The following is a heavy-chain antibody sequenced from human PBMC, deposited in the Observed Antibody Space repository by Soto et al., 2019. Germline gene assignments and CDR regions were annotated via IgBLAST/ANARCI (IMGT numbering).Heavy chain of an antibody. CDR1: GGTFSSHA. V-gene: IGHV1-69*01. CDR2: IIPMFGTA. D-gene: IGHD3-22*01. CDR3: ARGWGDDSRDYYYAY. Sequence: QVQLVQSGAEVRKPGSSGKVSCKASGGTFSSHAMSWVRQAPGQGLEWMGGIIPMFGTANHAQKFQGRVTITADESTSTAYMELSSLRSEDTAIYYCARGWGDDSRDYYYAYWGQGTLVSVSS. J-gene: IGHJ4*02.